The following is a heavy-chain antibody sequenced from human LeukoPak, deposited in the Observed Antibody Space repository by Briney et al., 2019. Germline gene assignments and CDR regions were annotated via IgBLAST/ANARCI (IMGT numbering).Heavy chain of an antibody. D-gene: IGHD2/OR15-2a*01. J-gene: IGHJ4*02. CDR2: IKASGKTI. Sequence: QPGGSLRLSCSASGFNFRVYSVNWVRRAPGKGLEWISYIKASGKTIYYADSVKGRFTISRDNAKNSLYLQMNNLKAGDTAVYYCATSNGHLVNWGQGTLVTVSS. CDR1: GFNFRVYS. CDR3: ATSNGHLVN. V-gene: IGHV3-48*01.